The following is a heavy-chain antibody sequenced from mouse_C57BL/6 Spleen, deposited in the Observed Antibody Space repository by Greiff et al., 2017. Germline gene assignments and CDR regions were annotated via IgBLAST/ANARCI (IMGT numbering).Heavy chain of an antibody. CDR2: IHPNSGST. D-gene: IGHD2-1*01. CDR3: ARRFYYGNYGYFDV. CDR1: GYTFTSYW. J-gene: IGHJ1*03. Sequence: QVQLQQPGAELVKPGASVKLSCKASGYTFTSYWMHWVKQRPGQGLEWIGMIHPNSGSTNYNEKFKSKATLTVDKSSSTAYMQLSILTSEDSAVYYCARRFYYGNYGYFDVWGTGTTVTVSS. V-gene: IGHV1-64*01.